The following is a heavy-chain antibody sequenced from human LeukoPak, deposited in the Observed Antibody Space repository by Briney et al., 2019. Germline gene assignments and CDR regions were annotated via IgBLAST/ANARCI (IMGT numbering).Heavy chain of an antibody. D-gene: IGHD6-19*01. V-gene: IGHV4-39*01. Sequence: TSETLSPTCTVSGGSISSSSYYWGWIRQPPGKGLEWLGSIYYGGSTYYNPSLKSRVTISVDTSKNQFSLKLSSVTAADTAVYYCARHLRLWLPDYWGQGTLVTVSS. CDR3: ARHLRLWLPDY. J-gene: IGHJ4*02. CDR2: IYYGGST. CDR1: GGSISSSSYY.